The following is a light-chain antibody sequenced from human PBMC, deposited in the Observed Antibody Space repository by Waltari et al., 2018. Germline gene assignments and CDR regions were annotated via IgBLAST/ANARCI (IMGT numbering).Light chain of an antibody. CDR3: LLFYGGANWV. CDR2: STS. V-gene: IGLV7-43*01. Sequence: QTVVTQEPSLTVSPGGTVTPTCASSTGAVTTGSYPTWFQQKPGLAPRALIYSTSDKPSWTPARFSGSLLGGKAALTLSGVQPEDEAEYYCLLFYGGANWVFGGGTKLTV. CDR1: TGAVTTGSY. J-gene: IGLJ3*02.